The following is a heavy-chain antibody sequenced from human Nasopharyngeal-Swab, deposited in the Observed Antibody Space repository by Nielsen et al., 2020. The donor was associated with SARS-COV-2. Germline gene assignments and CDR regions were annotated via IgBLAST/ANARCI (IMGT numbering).Heavy chain of an antibody. CDR1: GFTFSSYS. Sequence: GESLKISCAASGFTFSSYSMNWVRQAPGKGLEWVSSISSSSSYTNYADSVKGRFTISRDNAKNSLYLQMNSLRAEDTAVYYCARDLSSGWYGSFDYWGQGTLVTVSS. V-gene: IGHV3-21*01. J-gene: IGHJ4*02. CDR3: ARDLSSGWYGSFDY. D-gene: IGHD6-19*01. CDR2: ISSSSSYT.